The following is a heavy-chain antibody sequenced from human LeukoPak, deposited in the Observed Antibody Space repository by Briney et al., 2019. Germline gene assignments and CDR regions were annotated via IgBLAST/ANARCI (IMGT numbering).Heavy chain of an antibody. CDR3: ARSNSFYYDS. V-gene: IGHV4-61*08. J-gene: IGHJ5*02. CDR2: IYYSGST. CDR1: GGSVSSSGSY. Sequence: SETLSLTCTVSGGSVSSSGSYWSWIRQPPGKGLEWFAYIYYSGSTTYNPSLKSRVIISVDTSKNQFSLRLSSVTAADTAVYYCARSNSFYYDSWGQGTLVTVSS. D-gene: IGHD3-16*01.